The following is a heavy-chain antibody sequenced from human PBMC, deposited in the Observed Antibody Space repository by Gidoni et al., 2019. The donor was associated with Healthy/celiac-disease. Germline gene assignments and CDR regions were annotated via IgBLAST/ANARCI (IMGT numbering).Heavy chain of an antibody. CDR2: ISGSGGST. CDR1: GFPFSSYA. D-gene: IGHD4-17*01. J-gene: IGHJ4*02. CDR3: AKDLAAVTTRFDY. Sequence: EVQLLESGGGLVQPGGSLRLSCAASGFPFSSYAMSWVRQAPGEGLAWVSAISGSGGSTYYADSVKGRFTISRDNSKNTLYLQMNSLRAEDTAVYYCAKDLAAVTTRFDYWGQGTLVTVSS. V-gene: IGHV3-23*01.